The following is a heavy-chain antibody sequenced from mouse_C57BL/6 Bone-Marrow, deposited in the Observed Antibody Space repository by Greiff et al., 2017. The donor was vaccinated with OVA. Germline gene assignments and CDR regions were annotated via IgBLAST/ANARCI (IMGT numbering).Heavy chain of an antibody. V-gene: IGHV5-4*03. J-gene: IGHJ1*03. Sequence: EVKLVESGGGLVKPGGSLKLSCAASGFTFSSYAMSWVRQTPEKRLEWVATFSDGGSYTYYPDNVKGRFPISRDNAKNNLYLQMSHLKSKDTAMYYSTRGHYGYYGWVDVWSTGTTVTVSS. D-gene: IGHD2-3*01. CDR2: FSDGGSYT. CDR3: TRGHYGYYGWVDV. CDR1: GFTFSSYA.